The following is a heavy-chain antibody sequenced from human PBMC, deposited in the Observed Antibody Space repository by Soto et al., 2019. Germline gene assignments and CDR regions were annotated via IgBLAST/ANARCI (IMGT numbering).Heavy chain of an antibody. V-gene: IGHV3-21*01. D-gene: IGHD6-13*01. CDR3: ARDPPPPPTGYSSSWQHPPLPKDYYYYGMDV. Sequence: PGGSLRLSCAASGFTFSSYSMNWVRQAPGKGLEWVSSISSSSSYIYYADSVKGRFTISRDNAKNSLYLQMNSLRAEDTAVYYCARDPPPPPTGYSSSWQHPPLPKDYYYYGMDVWGQGTTVTVSS. J-gene: IGHJ6*02. CDR1: GFTFSSYS. CDR2: ISSSSSYI.